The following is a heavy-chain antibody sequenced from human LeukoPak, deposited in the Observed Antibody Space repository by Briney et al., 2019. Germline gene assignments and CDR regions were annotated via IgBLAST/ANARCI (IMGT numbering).Heavy chain of an antibody. J-gene: IGHJ4*02. Sequence: PGGSLRLSCAASGFMFNNYWMSWVRQAPGKGLEWVANIKQGGSEKYYVDSVKGRFTISRDSAKSSVYLQMNSLRAEDTAVYYCARVAYRGYSYGYNPFDYWGQGTLVTVSS. CDR2: IKQGGSEK. D-gene: IGHD5-18*01. CDR1: GFMFNNYW. V-gene: IGHV3-7*01. CDR3: ARVAYRGYSYGYNPFDY.